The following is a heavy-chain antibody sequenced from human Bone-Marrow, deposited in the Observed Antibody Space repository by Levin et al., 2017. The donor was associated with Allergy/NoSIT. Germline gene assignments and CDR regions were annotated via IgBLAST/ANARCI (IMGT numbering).Heavy chain of an antibody. V-gene: IGHV4-4*02. CDR2: IYHSGST. J-gene: IGHJ5*02. Sequence: NPSETLSLTCGVSDDSISSSNWWTWVRQPPGKGLEWIGEIYHSGSTNYNPSLKSRVTISVEKSKNQFSLKLSSVTAADTAVYYCARRNVLAPGEDWFDPWGQGILVTVSS. D-gene: IGHD7-27*01. CDR1: DDSISSSNW. CDR3: ARRNVLAPGEDWFDP.